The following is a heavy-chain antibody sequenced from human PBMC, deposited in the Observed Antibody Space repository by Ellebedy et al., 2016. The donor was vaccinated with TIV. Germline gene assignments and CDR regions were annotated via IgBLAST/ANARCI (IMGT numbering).Heavy chain of an antibody. J-gene: IGHJ3*02. CDR3: ARDSVDDAFDI. CDR2: IGTAGDT. CDR1: GFTFSSYD. V-gene: IGHV3-13*04. D-gene: IGHD4-23*01. Sequence: GGSLRLXXAASGFTFSSYDMHWVRQATGKGLEWVSAIGTAGDTYYPGSVKGRFTISRENAKNSLYLQMNSLRAGDTAVYYCARDSVDDAFDIWGQGTMVTVSS.